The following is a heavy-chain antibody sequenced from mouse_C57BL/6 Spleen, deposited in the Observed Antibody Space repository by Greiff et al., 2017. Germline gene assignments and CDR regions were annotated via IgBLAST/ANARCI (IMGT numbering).Heavy chain of an antibody. Sequence: EVKLVESGGDLVKPGGSLKLSCAASGFTFSSYGMSWVRQTPDKRLEWVATISSGGSYTYYPDSVKGRFTISRDNAKNTLYLQMSSLKSEDTAMYYCARRGDLGYYFDYWGQGTTLTVSS. J-gene: IGHJ2*01. V-gene: IGHV5-6*02. CDR3: ARRGDLGYYFDY. CDR1: GFTFSSYG. CDR2: ISSGGSYT. D-gene: IGHD3-3*01.